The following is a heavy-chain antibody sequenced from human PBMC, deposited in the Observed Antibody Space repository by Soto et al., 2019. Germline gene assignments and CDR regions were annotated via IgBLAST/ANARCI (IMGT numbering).Heavy chain of an antibody. J-gene: IGHJ4*02. D-gene: IGHD5-18*01. CDR3: AKGGYSYGREDFDY. CDR2: ISGSGGST. V-gene: IGHV3-23*01. CDR1: GFTFSSYP. Sequence: GGPLRLSCAASGFTFSSYPMSWVRQAPGKGLEWVSAISGSGGSTYYADSVKGRFTISRDNSKNTLYLQMNSLRAEDTAVYYCAKGGYSYGREDFDYWGQGTLVTVSS.